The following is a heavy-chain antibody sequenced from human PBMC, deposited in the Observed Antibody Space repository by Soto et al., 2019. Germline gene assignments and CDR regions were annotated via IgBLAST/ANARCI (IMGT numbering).Heavy chain of an antibody. V-gene: IGHV5-51*01. CDR2: IYPGDSDT. D-gene: IGHD3-16*01. CDR3: AGGRSYLGYYYYGMDV. J-gene: IGHJ6*02. CDR1: GYSFTKDW. Sequence: PGESLKISCKGSGYSFTKDWIGWVRQMPGKGLEWMGIIYPGDSDTRYSPSFQGQVTISADKSISTAYLQWSSLKASDTAMYYCAGGRSYLGYYYYGMDVWGQGTTVTVSS.